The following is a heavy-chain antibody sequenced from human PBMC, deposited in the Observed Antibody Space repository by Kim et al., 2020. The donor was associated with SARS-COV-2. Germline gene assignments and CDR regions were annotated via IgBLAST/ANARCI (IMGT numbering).Heavy chain of an antibody. Sequence: GGSLRLSCAASGFTFSSYAMHWVRQAPGKGLEWVAVISYDGSNKYYADSVKGRFTISRDNSKNTLYLRMNSLRVEDTAVYYCARGRPRITRIVVVTRNVYDAFDIGGQGTMVTVSS. CDR2: ISYDGSNK. CDR1: GFTFSSYA. V-gene: IGHV3-30-3*01. J-gene: IGHJ3*02. D-gene: IGHD3-22*01. CDR3: ARGRPRITRIVVVTRNVYDAFDI.